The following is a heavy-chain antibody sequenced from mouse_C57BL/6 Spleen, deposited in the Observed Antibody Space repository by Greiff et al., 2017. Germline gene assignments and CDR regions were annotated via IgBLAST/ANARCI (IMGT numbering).Heavy chain of an antibody. CDR3: ARAGSSYFYYFDY. V-gene: IGHV5-4*01. CDR2: ISDGGSYT. CDR1: GFTFSSYA. D-gene: IGHD1-1*01. Sequence: EVQLQESGGGLVKPGGSLKLSCAASGFTFSSYAMSWVRQTPDKRLEWVATISDGGSYTYYPDNVKGRFTISRDNAKNNLYLQMSHLKSEDTAMYYCARAGSSYFYYFDYWGQGTTLTVSS. J-gene: IGHJ2*01.